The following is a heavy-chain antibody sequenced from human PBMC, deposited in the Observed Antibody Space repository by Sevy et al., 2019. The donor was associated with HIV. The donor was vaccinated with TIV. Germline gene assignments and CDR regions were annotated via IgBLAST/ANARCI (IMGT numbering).Heavy chain of an antibody. D-gene: IGHD2-8*01. V-gene: IGHV3-15*01. CDR3: TSDLVGNCANGVCYKRTFDI. J-gene: IGHJ3*02. CDR1: GFTFYNAW. CDR2: IKSKTDGGTR. Sequence: GESLKISCAASGFTFYNAWMNWVRQAPGKGLEWVGRIKSKTDGGTRDYGAPVKGRFTISRDDSKNTLYLQMNSLKTEDTAVYYCTSDLVGNCANGVCYKRTFDIWGQGTMVTVSS.